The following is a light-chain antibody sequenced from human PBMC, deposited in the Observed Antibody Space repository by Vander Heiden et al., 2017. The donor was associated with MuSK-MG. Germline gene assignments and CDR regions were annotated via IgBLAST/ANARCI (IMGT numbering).Light chain of an antibody. Sequence: QSALTQPRSLSVSPGQPDTIPCTGTSSDVGGYKYVSSNQQHPVKPPKLMIYDASKPPSGVPDRFSGSKARNTASLTISGLQAEEEADYYCCRYAGRDTFVFGGGTKLTVL. V-gene: IGLV2-11*01. CDR2: DAS. CDR3: CRYAGRDTFV. J-gene: IGLJ2*01. CDR1: SSDVGGYKY.